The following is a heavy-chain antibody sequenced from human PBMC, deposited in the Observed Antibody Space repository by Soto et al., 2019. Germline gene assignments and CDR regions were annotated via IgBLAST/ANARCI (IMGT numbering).Heavy chain of an antibody. CDR2: IYTSGST. CDR3: ARDFLYCSSTSCYTFDP. J-gene: IGHJ5*02. CDR1: GGSIRNYY. V-gene: IGHV4-4*07. Sequence: PSETLSLTCTVSGGSIRNYYWSWIRQPAGKGLEWIGRIYTSGSTNYNPSLKSRVTMSVDTSKNQFSLKLSSVTAADTAVYYCARDFLYCSSTSCYTFDPWGQGTLVTVSS. D-gene: IGHD2-2*02.